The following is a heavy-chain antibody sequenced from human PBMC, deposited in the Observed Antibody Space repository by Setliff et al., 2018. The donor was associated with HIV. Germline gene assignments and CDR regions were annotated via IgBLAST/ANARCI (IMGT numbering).Heavy chain of an antibody. V-gene: IGHV4-39*07. Sequence: SETLSLTCTVSGGSISSSSYYWGWIRQHPGKGLEWIGSIYYSGSTYYNPSLKSRVTISVDTSKNQFSLKLSSVTAADTAVYYCARVLYRGSGSYYFDYWGQGTLVTVSS. D-gene: IGHD3-10*01. CDR2: IYYSGST. CDR1: GGSISSSSYY. CDR3: ARVLYRGSGSYYFDY. J-gene: IGHJ4*02.